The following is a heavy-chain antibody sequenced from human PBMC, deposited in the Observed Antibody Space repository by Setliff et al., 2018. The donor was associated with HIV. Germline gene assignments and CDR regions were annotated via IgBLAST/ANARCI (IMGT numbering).Heavy chain of an antibody. Sequence: SVKVSCKASGFTFTNSAVQWVRQARGQRLEWIGWIVVGSGNTNYAQKFQESVTITRDMSTSRAYMELSGLRTEDTAVYYCAADPQTGTTSYDAFDIWGQGTVVTVSS. CDR3: AADPQTGTTSYDAFDI. D-gene: IGHD1-7*01. CDR2: IVVGSGNT. J-gene: IGHJ3*02. V-gene: IGHV1-58*01. CDR1: GFTFTNSA.